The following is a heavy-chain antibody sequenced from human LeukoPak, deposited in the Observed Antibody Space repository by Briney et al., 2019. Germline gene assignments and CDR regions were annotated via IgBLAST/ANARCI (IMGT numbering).Heavy chain of an antibody. CDR1: GLSFSSYA. CDR2: ISGSGGIT. D-gene: IGHD1-26*01. Sequence: PGGSLRLSCAASGLSFSSYAMSWVRQAPGKGLEWVSAISGSGGITSYADSVKGRFTISRDNSKNTLYLQMNGLRAEHTAVYYCAKGDTTWELPHDYWGQGTLVTVSS. J-gene: IGHJ4*02. CDR3: AKGDTTWELPHDY. V-gene: IGHV3-23*01.